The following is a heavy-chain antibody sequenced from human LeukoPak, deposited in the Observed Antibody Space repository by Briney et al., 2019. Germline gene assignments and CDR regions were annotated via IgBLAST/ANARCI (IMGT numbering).Heavy chain of an antibody. D-gene: IGHD2-2*01. CDR3: ATLDGSTSYPVPTD. CDR2: FDPEDGET. Sequence: ASVKVSCKVSGYTLTELSMHWVRQAPGKGLEWMGGFDPEDGETIYAQKFQGRVTMTEDTPTDTAYMELSSLRSEDTAVYYCATLDGSTSYPVPTDWGQGTLVTVSS. J-gene: IGHJ4*02. CDR1: GYTLTELS. V-gene: IGHV1-24*01.